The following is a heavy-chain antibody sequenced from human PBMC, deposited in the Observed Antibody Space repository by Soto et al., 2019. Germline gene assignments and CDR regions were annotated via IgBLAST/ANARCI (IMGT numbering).Heavy chain of an antibody. CDR3: ARKRLAPGGPHSKSYGMDV. J-gene: IGHJ6*02. Sequence: NLSRKAAGYSNSGYYMHRGRQTPGQGLEWMGWINPNSGGTNYAQKFQGWVTMTRDTSIRTAYMELSRLRSDDTAVYYCARKRLAPGGPHSKSYGMDVWGQGTTVTV. D-gene: IGHD3-9*01. CDR2: INPNSGGT. CDR1: GYSNSGYY. V-gene: IGHV1-2*04.